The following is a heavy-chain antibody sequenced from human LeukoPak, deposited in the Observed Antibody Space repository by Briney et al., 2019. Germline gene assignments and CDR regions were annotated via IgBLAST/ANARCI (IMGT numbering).Heavy chain of an antibody. CDR2: IYYSGST. Sequence: PSETLSLTCTVSGGSISSGGYYWSWIRQHPGKGLEWIGYIYYSGSTYYNPSLKSRVTISVDTSKNQFSLKLSSVTAADTAVYYCARDYCGGDCYVGYGMDVWGQGTTVTVSS. CDR1: GGSISSGGYY. D-gene: IGHD2-21*02. J-gene: IGHJ6*02. V-gene: IGHV4-31*03. CDR3: ARDYCGGDCYVGYGMDV.